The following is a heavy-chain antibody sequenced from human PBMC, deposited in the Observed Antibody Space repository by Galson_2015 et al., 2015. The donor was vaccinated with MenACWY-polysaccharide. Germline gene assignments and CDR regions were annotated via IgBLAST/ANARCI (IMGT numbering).Heavy chain of an antibody. CDR3: ARDTGVSRTDDWSFDL. D-gene: IGHD1-7*01. CDR1: GFSFRSYW. V-gene: IGHV3-7*01. J-gene: IGHJ2*01. Sequence: SLRLSCAASGFSFRSYWMSWVRQAPGKGLEWVADIKQDGSEEYYVDSVKGRFAISRDNARNSLYLQMNSLRAEDTAAYFCARDTGVSRTDDWSFDLWGRGSQVTVSS. CDR2: IKQDGSEE.